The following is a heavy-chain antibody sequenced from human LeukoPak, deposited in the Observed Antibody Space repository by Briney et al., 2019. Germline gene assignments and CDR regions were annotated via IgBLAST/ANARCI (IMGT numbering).Heavy chain of an antibody. CDR3: ARGAVAGPGRWDWFDP. J-gene: IGHJ5*02. CDR1: GGTFSSYA. V-gene: IGHV1-69*04. D-gene: IGHD6-19*01. CDR2: IIPILGIA. Sequence: ASVKVSCKASGGTFSSYAISWVRQAPGQGLEWMGRIIPILGIANYAQKFQGRVTITADKSTSTAYMELSSLRSEDTAVYYCARGAVAGPGRWDWFDPWGQGTLVTVSS.